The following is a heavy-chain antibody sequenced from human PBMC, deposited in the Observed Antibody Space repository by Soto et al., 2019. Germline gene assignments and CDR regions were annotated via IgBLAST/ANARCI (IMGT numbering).Heavy chain of an antibody. CDR3: ARDSYGMDA. CDR2: IWYDGSKI. CDR1: GFTFSNYA. D-gene: IGHD2-21*01. Sequence: QVLLVESGGGGVQPGRSLRLSCEAYGFTFSNYAMHWVREVPGKGLEWVAVIWYDGSKIYYVDSVKGRLTISRDNSKNTLYLQMNSLRAEDTAVYYCARDSYGMDAWGRGTTVTVSS. V-gene: IGHV3-33*01. J-gene: IGHJ6*02.